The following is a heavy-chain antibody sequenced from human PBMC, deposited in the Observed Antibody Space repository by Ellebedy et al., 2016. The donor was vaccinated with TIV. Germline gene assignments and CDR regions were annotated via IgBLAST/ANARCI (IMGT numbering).Heavy chain of an antibody. CDR1: GFTFSSYA. V-gene: IGHV3-23*01. CDR3: AKDIHYYYGSGSYYVDY. Sequence: GGSLRLSXAASGFTFSSYAMSWVRQAPGKGLEWVSAISGSGGSTYYADSVKGRFTISRDNSKNTLYLQMNSLRAEDTAVYYCAKDIHYYYGSGSYYVDYWGQGTLVTVSS. J-gene: IGHJ4*02. D-gene: IGHD3-10*01. CDR2: ISGSGGST.